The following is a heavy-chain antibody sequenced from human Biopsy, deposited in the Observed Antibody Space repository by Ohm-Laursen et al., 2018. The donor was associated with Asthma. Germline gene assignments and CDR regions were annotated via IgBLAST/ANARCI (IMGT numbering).Heavy chain of an antibody. CDR3: AKDKVGAANSYQYGMDV. V-gene: IGHV3-23*01. D-gene: IGHD1-26*01. J-gene: IGHJ6*02. CDR1: EFPSSSYA. Sequence: SLRLSCAASEFPSSSYAMNWVRQAPGKGLEWVSSISGNGDNTHYSDSVQGRFIISRDNSKNTLYLQMNSLRVEDTAIYFCAKDKVGAANSYQYGMDVWGQGTTVTVS. CDR2: ISGNGDNT.